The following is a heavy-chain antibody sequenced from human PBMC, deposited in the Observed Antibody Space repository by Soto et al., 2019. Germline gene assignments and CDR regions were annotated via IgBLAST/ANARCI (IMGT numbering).Heavy chain of an antibody. CDR3: ARDRDYYDNSGYALDI. CDR2: IWYDGSNE. Sequence: QVQPVESGGGVVQPGKSLRLSCAASGFSFSSYGMHWVRQAPGKGLEWVAVIWYDGSNEDYADSVKGRFAISRDNSKNTLYLQMNSLRADDTAVYYCARDRDYYDNSGYALDIWGQGTVVTVSS. J-gene: IGHJ3*02. V-gene: IGHV3-33*01. CDR1: GFSFSSYG. D-gene: IGHD3-22*01.